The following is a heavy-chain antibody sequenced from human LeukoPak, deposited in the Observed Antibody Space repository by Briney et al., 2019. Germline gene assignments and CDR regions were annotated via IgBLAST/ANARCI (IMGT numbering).Heavy chain of an antibody. CDR3: ARRRYYDGSGYLE. CDR2: IYYSGRT. CDR1: GDSVSRSDSY. Sequence: PSGTLSLTCSVSGDSVSRSDSYWDWIRQPPGKGLEWTGTIYYSGRTYYSPSLKSRVTMSVDPSNNQFSLNLRSVTAADTALYYCARRRYYDGSGYLEWGQGTLLSVSS. V-gene: IGHV4-39*01. D-gene: IGHD3-22*01. J-gene: IGHJ1*01.